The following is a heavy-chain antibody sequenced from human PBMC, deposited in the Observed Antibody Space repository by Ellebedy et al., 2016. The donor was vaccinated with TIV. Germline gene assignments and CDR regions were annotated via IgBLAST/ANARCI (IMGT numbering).Heavy chain of an antibody. CDR1: GFTFSTYD. V-gene: IGHV3-13*01. J-gene: IGHJ3*02. CDR3: ARAKATDLDALVM. CDR2: IDIAGDT. Sequence: GESLKISCVASGFTFSTYDMHWVRQVSGKGLEWVSAIDIAGDTFYPGSVKGRFTISRENAKNSLYLQMNSLRAGDTALYYCARAKATDLDALVMWGQGTMVTVSS.